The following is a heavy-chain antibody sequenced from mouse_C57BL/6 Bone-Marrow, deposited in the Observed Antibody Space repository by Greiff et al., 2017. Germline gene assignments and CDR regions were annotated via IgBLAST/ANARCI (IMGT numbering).Heavy chain of an antibody. V-gene: IGHV1-42*01. D-gene: IGHD4-1*01. CDR3: ARSRELGRGYYFDY. Sequence: EVQLQQSGPELVKPGASVKISCKASGYSFTGYYMNWVKQSPEKSLEWIGEINPSTGGTTYNQKFKAKATLTVDKSSSTAYMQLKSLTSEDSAVYYCARSRELGRGYYFDYWGQGTTLTVSS. J-gene: IGHJ2*01. CDR1: GYSFTGYY. CDR2: INPSTGGT.